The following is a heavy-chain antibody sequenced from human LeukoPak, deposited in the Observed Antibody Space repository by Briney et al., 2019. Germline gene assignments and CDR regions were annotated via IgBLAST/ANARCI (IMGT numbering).Heavy chain of an antibody. CDR2: ISAYNGNT. J-gene: IGHJ4*02. D-gene: IGHD5-12*01. CDR3: ARDRFRYGGYLPVFDY. V-gene: IGHV1-18*01. CDR1: GYTFTSYG. Sequence: GASVTVSCTASGYTFTSYGISWVRQAPGQGLEWMGWISAYNGNTNYAQKLQGRVTMTTDTSTSTAYMELSSLRSEVTAVYYCARDRFRYGGYLPVFDYWGQGTLVTVSS.